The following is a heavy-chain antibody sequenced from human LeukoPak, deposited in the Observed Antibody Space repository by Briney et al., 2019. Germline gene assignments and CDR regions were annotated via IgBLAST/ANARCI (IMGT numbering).Heavy chain of an antibody. D-gene: IGHD3-10*01. CDR2: ISSSGSTI. Sequence: GGSLRLSCAASGFTFSSYEMNWVRQAPGKGLEWVSYISSSGSTIYYADSVKGRFTISRDNAKNSLYLQMNSLRAEDTAVYYCARDTNYYGSGSYPGDYYYCMDVWGKGTTVTISS. V-gene: IGHV3-48*03. CDR3: ARDTNYYGSGSYPGDYYYCMDV. CDR1: GFTFSSYE. J-gene: IGHJ6*03.